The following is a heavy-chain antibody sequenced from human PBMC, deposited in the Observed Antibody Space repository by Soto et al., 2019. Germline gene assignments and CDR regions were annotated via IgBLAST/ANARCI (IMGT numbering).Heavy chain of an antibody. Sequence: QVVLQESGPGVVKPSDTLSLTCNVSGASLSRYYWSWIRQPPGKGLEWIGRIYATGDTDYNPSLKSRISMSVDMSKKQFSLTLRSVTAADTAIYYCVWDGTKNLRDRFEPWGRGILVTVSS. CDR3: VWDGTKNLRDRFEP. CDR2: IYATGDT. V-gene: IGHV4-4*07. J-gene: IGHJ5*02. D-gene: IGHD1-26*01. CDR1: GASLSRYY.